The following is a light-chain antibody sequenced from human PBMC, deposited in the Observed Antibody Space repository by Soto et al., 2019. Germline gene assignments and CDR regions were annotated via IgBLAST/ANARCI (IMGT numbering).Light chain of an antibody. CDR2: GVS. J-gene: IGKJ1*01. CDR1: QTVNRNY. Sequence: EIILTQSPGTLALSPGDGATLSCRASQTVNRNYLAWYHQRPGQPPRLLIYGVSNRASGVPDRFSGDGSGTEFTLTIGRLDPDDFGVYYCKQYIESPRTFGEGTRVEVK. V-gene: IGKV3-20*01. CDR3: KQYIESPRT.